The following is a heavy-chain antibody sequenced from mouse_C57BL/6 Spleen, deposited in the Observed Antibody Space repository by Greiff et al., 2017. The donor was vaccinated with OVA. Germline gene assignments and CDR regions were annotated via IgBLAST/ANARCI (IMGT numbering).Heavy chain of an antibody. D-gene: IGHD2-4*01. CDR3: ERGDYDGDYYAMDY. CDR1: GFTFSDYG. CDR2: ISSGSSTI. V-gene: IGHV5-17*01. J-gene: IGHJ4*01. Sequence: EVKLVESGGGLVKPGGSLKLSCAASGFTFSDYGMHWVRQAPEKGLEWVAYISSGSSTIYYADTVKGRFTISRDNAKNTLFLQMTSLRSEDTAMYDCERGDYDGDYYAMDYWGQGTSVTVSS.